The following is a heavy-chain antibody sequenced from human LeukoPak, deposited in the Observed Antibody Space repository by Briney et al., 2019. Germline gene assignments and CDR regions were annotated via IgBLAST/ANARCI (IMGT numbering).Heavy chain of an antibody. CDR2: ISSSSSYI. J-gene: IGHJ4*02. Sequence: PGGSLRLSCAASGFTFSSYSMNWVRQAPGKGLEWVSSISSSSSYIYYADSVKGRFTISRDNAKNSLYLQMNSLRAEDTAVYYCARDLKDHNDSSVYSDWGQGTLVTVSS. V-gene: IGHV3-21*01. D-gene: IGHD3-22*01. CDR1: GFTFSSYS. CDR3: ARDLKDHNDSSVYSD.